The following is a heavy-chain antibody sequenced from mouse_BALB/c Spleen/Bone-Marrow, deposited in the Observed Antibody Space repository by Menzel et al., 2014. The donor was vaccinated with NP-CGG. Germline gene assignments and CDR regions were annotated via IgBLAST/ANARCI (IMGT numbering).Heavy chain of an antibody. V-gene: IGHV3-8*02. J-gene: IGHJ4*01. CDR1: GDSITSGY. D-gene: IGHD3-1*01. Sequence: EVKLVESGPSLVKPSQTLSLTCSVTGDSITSGYWNWIRKFPGNKLEYMGYISYSGSTYYNPSPKSRISITRDTSKNLYYLQLNSVTTKDTATYYCARSGSSGYHYYAMDYWGQGTSVTVSS. CDR3: ARSGSSGYHYYAMDY. CDR2: ISYSGST.